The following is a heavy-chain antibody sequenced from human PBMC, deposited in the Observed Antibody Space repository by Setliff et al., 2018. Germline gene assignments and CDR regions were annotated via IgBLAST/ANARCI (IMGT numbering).Heavy chain of an antibody. CDR3: ARENWGSGYDYGFDI. Sequence: PSETLSLTCTVSGGSISSYYWSWIRQPAGKGLEWIGHIYIGGSANYNPSLKSRVTMSIDTSKNQFSLKLSSVTAADTGIYYCARENWGSGYDYGFDIWGPGTMVTVSS. D-gene: IGHD3-22*01. J-gene: IGHJ3*02. V-gene: IGHV4-4*07. CDR1: GGSISSYY. CDR2: IYIGGSA.